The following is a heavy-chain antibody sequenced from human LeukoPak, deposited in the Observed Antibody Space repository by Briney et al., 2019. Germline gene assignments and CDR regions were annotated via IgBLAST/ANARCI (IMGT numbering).Heavy chain of an antibody. J-gene: IGHJ4*02. V-gene: IGHV3-30*18. CDR2: ISYDGSNK. CDR1: GFTFSNYG. D-gene: IGHD2-2*03. Sequence: GGSLRLSCAASGFTFSNYGMHWVRQAPGKGLEWVAVISYDGSNKYYADSVKGRFTISRDNSKNTLYLQMNSLRAEDTAVYYCAKGHGPGYCSSTSCPSGVVDYWGQGTLVTVSS. CDR3: AKGHGPGYCSSTSCPSGVVDY.